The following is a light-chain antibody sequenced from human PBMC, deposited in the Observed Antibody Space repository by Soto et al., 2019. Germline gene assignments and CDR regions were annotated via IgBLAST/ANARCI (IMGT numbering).Light chain of an antibody. J-gene: IGKJ5*01. CDR1: QSISSY. Sequence: DIQMTQSPSSRSASVGDGVTITCRASQSISSYLNWYQQKPGKAPKLLIYAASSLQSGVPSRFSGSGSGTAFTLTISSLQPEDFATYYCQQSYSTPITFGQGTRLEIK. CDR3: QQSYSTPIT. CDR2: AAS. V-gene: IGKV1-39*01.